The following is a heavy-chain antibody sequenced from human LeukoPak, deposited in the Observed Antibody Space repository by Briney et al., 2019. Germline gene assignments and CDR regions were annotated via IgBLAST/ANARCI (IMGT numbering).Heavy chain of an antibody. Sequence: SQTLSLTCTVSGGSISSGGYYWSWIRQHPGKGLEWIGYRHYSGTTYYNASLKSRLTISVDTSKNQFSLKLRSVTAADTAVYYCARHGRITVAGKRNTFDNWGQGTLVTVSS. J-gene: IGHJ4*02. D-gene: IGHD6-19*01. CDR1: GGSISSGGYY. CDR2: RHYSGTT. CDR3: ARHGRITVAGKRNTFDN. V-gene: IGHV4-31*03.